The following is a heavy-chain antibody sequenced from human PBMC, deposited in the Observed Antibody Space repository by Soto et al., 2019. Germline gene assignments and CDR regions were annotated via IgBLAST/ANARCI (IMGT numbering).Heavy chain of an antibody. CDR3: ATGVNYRPILG. J-gene: IGHJ4*02. Sequence: EVQLVESGGGLVQPGGSLRLSCAASGFAVSSNHMTWVRQAPGKGLEWVSVIYSGGSTYYADSVKGRFTSSRDNSENTLYLHMNSLRDEDTAVYYCATGVNYRPILGWGQGTLVTVSS. V-gene: IGHV3-66*01. CDR2: IYSGGST. D-gene: IGHD3-16*01. CDR1: GFAVSSNH.